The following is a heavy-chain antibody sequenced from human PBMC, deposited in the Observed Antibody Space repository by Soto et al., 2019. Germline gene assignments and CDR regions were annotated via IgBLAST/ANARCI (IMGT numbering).Heavy chain of an antibody. D-gene: IGHD4-17*01. CDR2: IHYSGST. J-gene: IGHJ4*02. CDR3: ARSLRRRPW. V-gene: IGHV4-59*08. CDR1: GVSFSSYY. Sequence: PSETLSLTCTVSGVSFSSYYWSWIRQPPGKGLEWIGYIHYSGSTSYNPSLKSRVAISVDTSKNQFSLKLSSVTAADTAVYYCARSLRRRPWWGQGTLVTVSS.